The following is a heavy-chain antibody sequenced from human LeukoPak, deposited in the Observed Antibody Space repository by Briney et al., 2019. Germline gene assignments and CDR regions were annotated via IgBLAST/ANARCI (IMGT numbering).Heavy chain of an antibody. Sequence: GGSLRLSCAASGFTFSDYYMSWIRQAPGKGLEWISYVGSSGSTIYYADSVKGRFTISRDNAKNSLYLQMNSLRAEDTAVYFCARGGYSGYDRPFDYWGQGTLVTVSS. D-gene: IGHD5-12*01. CDR2: VGSSGSTI. J-gene: IGHJ4*02. CDR1: GFTFSDYY. CDR3: ARGGYSGYDRPFDY. V-gene: IGHV3-11*01.